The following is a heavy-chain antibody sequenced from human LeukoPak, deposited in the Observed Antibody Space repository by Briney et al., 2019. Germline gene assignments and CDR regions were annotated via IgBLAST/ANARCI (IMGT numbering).Heavy chain of an antibody. CDR2: IGSRSTSI. Sequence: GESLKISCAASGFTFTSHSMNWVRQAPGKGLEWVSSIGSRSTSIYYADSVKGRFTISRDNAKNSLYLQMNSLRAEDTAVYYCARESSESFDIWGQGTMVTVSS. CDR3: ARESSESFDI. D-gene: IGHD6-25*01. CDR1: GFTFTSHS. J-gene: IGHJ3*02. V-gene: IGHV3-21*01.